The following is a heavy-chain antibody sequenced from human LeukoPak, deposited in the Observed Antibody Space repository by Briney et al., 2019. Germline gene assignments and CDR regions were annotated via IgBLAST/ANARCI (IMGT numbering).Heavy chain of an antibody. CDR1: GFMFSDYA. J-gene: IGHJ4*02. V-gene: IGHV3-23*01. CDR3: AKGVISSWYTETLTFDY. Sequence: PGGSLRLSCAASGFMFSDYAMNWVRQIPGKGLEWVSAISGSGDSTYYADSVKGRFTIYRDTSKNTLYLQMNSMRAEDTAMYYCAKGVISSWYTETLTFDYWGEGSLVTVSS. D-gene: IGHD6-19*01. CDR2: ISGSGDST.